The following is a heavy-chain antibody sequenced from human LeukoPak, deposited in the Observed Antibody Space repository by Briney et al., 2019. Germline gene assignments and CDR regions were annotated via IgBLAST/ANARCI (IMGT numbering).Heavy chain of an antibody. CDR2: IYYSGST. J-gene: IGHJ4*01. D-gene: IGHD4-17*01. Sequence: SETLSLTCSVSGGSINNYYWSWLRQPPGKGLEGIGYIYYSGSTNYNPSLRSRVTISVDTPKNQFSLKLSSVTAADTAVYYCARGGNYGDYDGYFDYWGQGTLVTVSS. CDR3: ARGGNYGDYDGYFDY. V-gene: IGHV4-59*08. CDR1: GGSINNYY.